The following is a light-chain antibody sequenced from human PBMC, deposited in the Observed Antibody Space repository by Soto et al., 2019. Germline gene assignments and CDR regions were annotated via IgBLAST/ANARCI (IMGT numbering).Light chain of an antibody. CDR3: QSYDTRLSGHVV. Sequence: HSVLTQPPSVSGAPGQRVTISCTGSSSNIGAGYDVHWYQQLPGTAPKLLIFENINRPSGVPDRFSGSKSGTSASLAITGLQAEDEADYYCQSYDTRLSGHVVFGGGTKLTVL. CDR2: ENI. CDR1: SSNIGAGYD. V-gene: IGLV1-40*01. J-gene: IGLJ2*01.